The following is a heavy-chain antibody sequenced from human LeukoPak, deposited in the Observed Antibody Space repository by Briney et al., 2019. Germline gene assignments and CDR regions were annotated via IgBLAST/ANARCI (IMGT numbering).Heavy chain of an antibody. V-gene: IGHV1-69*05. J-gene: IGHJ4*02. CDR3: ARAPVDSSGWYWFDY. CDR2: IIPIFGTA. Sequence: GASVKVSCKASGGIFSSYAISWVRQAPGQGLEWMGGIIPIFGTANYAQKFQGRVTITTDESTSTAYMELSSLRSEDTAVYYCARAPVDSSGWYWFDYWGQGTLVTVSS. D-gene: IGHD6-19*01. CDR1: GGIFSSYA.